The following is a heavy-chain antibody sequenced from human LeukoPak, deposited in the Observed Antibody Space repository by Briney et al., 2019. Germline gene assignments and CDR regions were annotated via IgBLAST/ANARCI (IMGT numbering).Heavy chain of an antibody. CDR1: GFTFSSYG. J-gene: IGHJ3*02. CDR3: ARAGDAFDI. CDR2: IWYDGSDK. Sequence: GRSLRLSCAASGFTFSSYGMHWVRQAPGKGLEWVAVIWYDGSDKYYTDSVKGRFTISRDNSKNTLYLQMNSLRAGDTATYYCARAGDAFDIWGQGTMVTVSS. V-gene: IGHV3-33*01.